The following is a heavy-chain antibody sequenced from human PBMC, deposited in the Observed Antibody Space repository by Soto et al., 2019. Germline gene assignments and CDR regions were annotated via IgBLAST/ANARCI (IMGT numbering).Heavy chain of an antibody. Sequence: SVKVSCKASGGTFSSYAISWVRQAPGQGLEWMGGIIPIFGTANYAQKFQGRVTITADKSTSTAYMELSSLRSEDTAVYYCESHIKFRGDRHFDYWGQGTLVTVSS. CDR1: GGTFSSYA. D-gene: IGHD3-10*01. V-gene: IGHV1-69*06. J-gene: IGHJ4*02. CDR3: ESHIKFRGDRHFDY. CDR2: IIPIFGTA.